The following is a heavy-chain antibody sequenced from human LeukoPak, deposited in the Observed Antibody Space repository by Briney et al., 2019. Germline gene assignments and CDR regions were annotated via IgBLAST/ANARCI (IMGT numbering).Heavy chain of an antibody. J-gene: IGHJ6*02. V-gene: IGHV4-59*08. D-gene: IGHD4-17*01. Sequence: SETLSLTCTVSGGSISSYYWSWIRQPPGKGLERIGYIYYSGSTNYNPSLKSRVTISVDTSKNQFSLKLSSVTAADTAVYYCARRRGHWGFYGDYYYGMDVWGQGTRSPSP. CDR1: GGSISSYY. CDR2: IYYSGST. CDR3: ARRRGHWGFYGDYYYGMDV.